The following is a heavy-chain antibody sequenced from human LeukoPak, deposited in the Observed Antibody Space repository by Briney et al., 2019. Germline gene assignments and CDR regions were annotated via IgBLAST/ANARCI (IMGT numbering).Heavy chain of an antibody. D-gene: IGHD2-15*01. J-gene: IGHJ4*02. V-gene: IGHV3-48*04. CDR1: GFTFSSYS. CDR2: ISSSSSTI. Sequence: GGSLRLSCAASGFTFSSYSMNWVRQAPGKGLEWVSYISSSSSTIYYADSVKGRFTTSRDNAKNSLYLQMNSLRAEDTAVYYCAREEGYCSGGSCYPYFDYWGQGTLVTVSS. CDR3: AREEGYCSGGSCYPYFDY.